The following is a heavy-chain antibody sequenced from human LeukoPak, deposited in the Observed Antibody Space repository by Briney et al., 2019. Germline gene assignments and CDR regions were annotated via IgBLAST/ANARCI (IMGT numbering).Heavy chain of an antibody. D-gene: IGHD5-18*01. V-gene: IGHV1-2*02. CDR3: ASPGRGYSYGLDAFDI. Sequence: ASVKVSCKASGYTFTGYYIHWVRQAPGQGREWMGWINPNSGGTNYAQKFQGRVTMTRDTSISTAYMELSRLRSDDTAVYYCASPGRGYSYGLDAFDIWGQGTMVTVSS. CDR2: INPNSGGT. CDR1: GYTFTGYY. J-gene: IGHJ3*02.